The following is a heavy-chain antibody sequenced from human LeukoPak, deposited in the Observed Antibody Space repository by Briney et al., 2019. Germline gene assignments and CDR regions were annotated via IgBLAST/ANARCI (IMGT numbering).Heavy chain of an antibody. V-gene: IGHV4-59*01. CDR2: IYYTGST. J-gene: IGHJ3*02. CDR1: GGSISSYD. CDR3: ARSLRWGFAFDI. Sequence: TSESLSLTCTVAGGSISSYDWGWSRQPPGKGLGWIGYIYYTGSTNYNPSLKSRVTISVDTSKTQFSLKLSSVTAADTAVYYCARSLRWGFAFDIWGQGTMVTVSS. D-gene: IGHD1-26*01.